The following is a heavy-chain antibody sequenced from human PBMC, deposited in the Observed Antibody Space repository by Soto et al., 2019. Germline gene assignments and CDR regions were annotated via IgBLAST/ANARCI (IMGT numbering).Heavy chain of an antibody. Sequence: SETLSLTYTVSGGSISSGGYYWSWIRQHPGKGLEWIGYIYYSGSTYYNPSLKSRVTISVDTSKNQFSLKLSSVTAADTAVYYCARDFGYYYGMDVWGQGTTVTVSS. CDR2: IYYSGST. V-gene: IGHV4-31*03. CDR1: GGSISSGGYY. J-gene: IGHJ6*02. D-gene: IGHD3-3*01. CDR3: ARDFGYYYGMDV.